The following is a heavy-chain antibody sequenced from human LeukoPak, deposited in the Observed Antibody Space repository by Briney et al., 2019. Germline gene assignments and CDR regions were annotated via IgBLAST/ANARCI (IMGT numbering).Heavy chain of an antibody. J-gene: IGHJ4*02. V-gene: IGHV3-21*01. CDR3: ARDYSPPHYYDSSGYFDS. CDR1: PFTFSSYG. D-gene: IGHD3-22*01. CDR2: ISTSSRYI. Sequence: GGSLRLSCAASPFTFSSYGLNWVRQAPGKGLEWVSSISTSSRYIYYADSVKGRFTISRDNAKNSLYLQMNSLRAEDTAVYYCARDYSPPHYYDSSGYFDSWGQGTLVTVSS.